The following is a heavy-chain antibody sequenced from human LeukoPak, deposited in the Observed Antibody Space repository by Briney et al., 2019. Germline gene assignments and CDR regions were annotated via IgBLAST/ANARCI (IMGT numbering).Heavy chain of an antibody. CDR3: ASTASASF. Sequence: GGSLRLSCAASGFTFSSYWMSWVRQAPGKGLEWVANIKQDGSEKYYVDSVRGRFTISRDNSKNSLYLQMNRLRAEDTAVYYCASTASASFWGQGTLVTVSS. J-gene: IGHJ4*02. CDR1: GFTFSSYW. CDR2: IKQDGSEK. V-gene: IGHV3-7*01. D-gene: IGHD4-17*01.